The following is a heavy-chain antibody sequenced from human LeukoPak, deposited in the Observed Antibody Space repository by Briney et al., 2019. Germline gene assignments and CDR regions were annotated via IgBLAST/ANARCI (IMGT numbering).Heavy chain of an antibody. D-gene: IGHD1-26*01. CDR2: ISGSGGST. Sequence: GGSLRLSCAASGFTFSSYAMSWVRQAPGKGLEWVSAISGSGGSTYYADSVKGRFTISGDNSKNTLYLQMNSLRAEDTAVYYCATTGVGSGSYFAWSRFDYFDYWGQGTLVTVSS. J-gene: IGHJ4*02. CDR3: ATTGVGSGSYFAWSRFDYFDY. CDR1: GFTFSSYA. V-gene: IGHV3-23*01.